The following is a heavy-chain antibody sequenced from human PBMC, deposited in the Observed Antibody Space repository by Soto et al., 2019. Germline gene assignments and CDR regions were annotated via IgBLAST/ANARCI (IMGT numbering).Heavy chain of an antibody. Sequence: QVQLVQSGAEVKKPGASVKVSCKASGYTFTSYGISWVRQAPGQGLEWMGWISAYNGNTNYAQKLQGRVTMTTDTSTSTAYMELRRLRSDDTAMYSCARDHPLGIAAAGQPNRDYWGQGTLVTVSS. CDR1: GYTFTSYG. V-gene: IGHV1-18*01. CDR3: ARDHPLGIAAAGQPNRDY. D-gene: IGHD6-13*01. CDR2: ISAYNGNT. J-gene: IGHJ4*02.